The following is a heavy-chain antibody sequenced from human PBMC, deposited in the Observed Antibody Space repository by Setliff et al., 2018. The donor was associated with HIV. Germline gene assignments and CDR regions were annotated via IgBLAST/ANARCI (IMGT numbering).Heavy chain of an antibody. J-gene: IGHJ4*02. CDR1: GYTFTSYG. V-gene: IGHV1-18*01. Sequence: GASVKVSCKASGYTFTSYGISWVRQAPGQGLEWMGWISAYNGNTNYTQKLQGRVTMTTDTSTSTAYMELRSLRSDDTAVYYCARGGSIVGASLYYFDYWGQGTLVTVSS. CDR3: ARGGSIVGASLYYFDY. D-gene: IGHD1-26*01. CDR2: ISAYNGNT.